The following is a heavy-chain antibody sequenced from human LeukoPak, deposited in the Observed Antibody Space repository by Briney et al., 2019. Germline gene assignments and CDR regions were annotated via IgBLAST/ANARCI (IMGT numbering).Heavy chain of an antibody. V-gene: IGHV3-74*03. CDR1: AFTFSEYW. CDR2: ITNDGSRT. CDR3: ARDLGGPDY. D-gene: IGHD3-16*01. J-gene: IGHJ4*02. Sequence: GGSLRLSCTASAFTFSEYWMHWVRQAPGEGLVWVSRITNDGSRTMYADSVKGRFTISRDNAKNTLYLQMDSLRAEDTAVYYCARDLGGPDYWGQGTLVTVSS.